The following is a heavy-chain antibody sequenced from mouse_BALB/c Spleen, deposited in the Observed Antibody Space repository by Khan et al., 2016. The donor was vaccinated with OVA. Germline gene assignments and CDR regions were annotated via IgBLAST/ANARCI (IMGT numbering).Heavy chain of an antibody. CDR1: GFTFSGYT. CDR3: ARGCDGCYYYAMDY. CDR2: ISSGGSYT. V-gene: IGHV5-6-4*01. J-gene: IGHJ4*01. Sequence: DVMLVESGGGLVKPGGSLKLSCAASGFTFSGYTMSWVRQTPEKRLEWVAIISSGGSYTFYPDSVKGRFTISRDNATNTLYLQMRSLKSEDTAMYYCARGCDGCYYYAMDYWGQGITVTVSS.